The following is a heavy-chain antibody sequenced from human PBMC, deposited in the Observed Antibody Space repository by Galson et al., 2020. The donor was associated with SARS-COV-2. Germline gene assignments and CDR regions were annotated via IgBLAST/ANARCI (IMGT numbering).Heavy chain of an antibody. J-gene: IGHJ4*02. V-gene: IGHV3-23*01. Sequence: GGSLRLSCVASEFTFSFFAMSWVRQAPGKGVEWVSGISGSGDATYYADSVEGRFIISRDNSKNTLVLQMNSLRADDTAVYYCAKDRDLLTPDCCDYWGQGTLVAVSS. CDR1: EFTFSFFA. CDR3: AKDRDLLTPDCCDY. CDR2: ISGSGDAT. D-gene: IGHD3-9*01.